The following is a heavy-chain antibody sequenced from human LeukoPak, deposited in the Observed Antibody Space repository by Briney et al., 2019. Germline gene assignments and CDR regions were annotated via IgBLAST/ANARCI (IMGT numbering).Heavy chain of an antibody. CDR3: AREGRHCGGDCYSFDF. D-gene: IGHD2-21*02. Sequence: ASVKVSCKASGYTFTNSYMHWVRQAPGRGLEYLAWINLKSGDTIYAQKFQGRVTLTRDTSISTAYMDLESLRSDDTAIYYCAREGRHCGGDCYSFDFWGQGTLVTVSS. J-gene: IGHJ4*02. V-gene: IGHV1-2*02. CDR2: INLKSGDT. CDR1: GYTFTNSY.